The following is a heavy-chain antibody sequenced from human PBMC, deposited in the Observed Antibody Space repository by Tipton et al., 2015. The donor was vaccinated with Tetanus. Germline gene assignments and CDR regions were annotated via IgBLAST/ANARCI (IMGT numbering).Heavy chain of an antibody. Sequence: PGLVKPSETLSLTCTVSGGSISSSSYYWGWIRQPPGKGLEWIGSIYYSGSTNYNPSLKSRVTISVDTSKNQFSLKLSSVTAADTAVYYCARGSAGIAAPWGQGTLVTVSS. CDR3: ARGSAGIAAP. J-gene: IGHJ4*02. D-gene: IGHD6-13*01. CDR2: IYYSGST. CDR1: GGSISSSSYY. V-gene: IGHV4-39*07.